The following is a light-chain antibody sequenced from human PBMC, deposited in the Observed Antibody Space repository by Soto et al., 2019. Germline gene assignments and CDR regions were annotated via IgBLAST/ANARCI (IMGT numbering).Light chain of an antibody. CDR2: GAS. CDR1: QSVNNN. J-gene: IGKJ1*01. V-gene: IGKV3-15*01. Sequence: ETLMTQSPATLSVSPGERATLSCRASQSVNNNLAWYQQKLGQAPRVLIYGASTRATGIPVRFTGSGSGTEFILTIASLQSEDSAVYYCQEYNTWPWTFGQGTKVDIK. CDR3: QEYNTWPWT.